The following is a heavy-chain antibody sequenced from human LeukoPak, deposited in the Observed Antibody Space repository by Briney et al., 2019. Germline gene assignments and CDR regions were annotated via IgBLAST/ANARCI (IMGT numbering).Heavy chain of an antibody. D-gene: IGHD3-22*01. CDR2: ISYDGSNK. V-gene: IGHV3-30*03. CDR3: ARDGSSGYLHFDY. J-gene: IGHJ4*02. CDR1: GFTFSSYG. Sequence: GRSLRLSCAASGFTFSSYGMHWVRQAPGKGLEWVAVISYDGSNKYYADSVKGRFTISRDNSKNTLYLQMNSLRVEDTAVYYCARDGSSGYLHFDYWGQGTLVTVSS.